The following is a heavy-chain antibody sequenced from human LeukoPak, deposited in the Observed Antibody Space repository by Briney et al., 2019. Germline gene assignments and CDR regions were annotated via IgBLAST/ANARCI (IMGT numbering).Heavy chain of an antibody. V-gene: IGHV4-59*08. Sequence: PSETLSLTCTVSGGSISSYYWSWIRQPPGKVLEWIGYISYSGSTNYNPSLKSRVTISIDTSKNQFSLKLRSVTAADTAIYYCARQGYDILTRYIDAFDIWGQGTMVTVSS. D-gene: IGHD3-9*01. J-gene: IGHJ3*02. CDR1: GGSISSYY. CDR2: ISYSGST. CDR3: ARQGYDILTRYIDAFDI.